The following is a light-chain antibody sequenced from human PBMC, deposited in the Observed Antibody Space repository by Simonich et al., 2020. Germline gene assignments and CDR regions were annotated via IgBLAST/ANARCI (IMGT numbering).Light chain of an antibody. V-gene: IGKV3-11*01. Sequence: EIVLTQSPATLSLSPGERATLSCRASQSVSSYLAWYQQKPCQAPRLLIYDASSRATGIPARFSGSGSGTDFTLTISSLEPEDFAVYYCQQRSNWPPYTFGQGTKLEIK. CDR2: DAS. J-gene: IGKJ2*01. CDR1: QSVSSY. CDR3: QQRSNWPPYT.